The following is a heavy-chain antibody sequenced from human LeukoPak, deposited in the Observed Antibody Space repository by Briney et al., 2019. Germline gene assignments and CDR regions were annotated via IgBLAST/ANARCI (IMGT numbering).Heavy chain of an antibody. CDR3: ARDSRGYSTYFDY. J-gene: IGHJ4*02. Sequence: GGSLRLSCAASGFTVSSNYMSWVRQAPGKGLEWVSIIYSGGGTYYADSVKGRFTISRDNSKNTLYLQMNSLRAEDTAVYYCARDSRGYSTYFDYWGQGTLVTVSS. D-gene: IGHD3-22*01. V-gene: IGHV3-53*01. CDR2: IYSGGGT. CDR1: GFTVSSNY.